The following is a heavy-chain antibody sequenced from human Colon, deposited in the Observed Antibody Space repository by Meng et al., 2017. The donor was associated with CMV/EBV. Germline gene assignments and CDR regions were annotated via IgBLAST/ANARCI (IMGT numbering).Heavy chain of an antibody. J-gene: IGHJ5*02. D-gene: IGHD3-22*01. V-gene: IGHV3-21*06. CDR2: ISSSSDI. Sequence: GESLKISCAASGFFFRSYGMSWIRQAPGRGLEWVSFISSSSDISYAESVKGRFTIFRDSAQNLLYLEMIGLRAEDTAVYYCARVRLPGAYHDSDGSPIKNWFDPWGRGTLVTVSS. CDR3: ARVRLPGAYHDSDGSPIKNWFDP. CDR1: GFFFRSYG.